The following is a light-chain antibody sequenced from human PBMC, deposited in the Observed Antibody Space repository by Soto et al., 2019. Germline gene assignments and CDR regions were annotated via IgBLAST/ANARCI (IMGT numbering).Light chain of an antibody. J-gene: IGKJ2*01. CDR2: AAS. V-gene: IGKV1-39*01. Sequence: DIQMTQSPSSLSASVGDRVTITCRASQSVAYYVNWFQQKPGKAPKLLIYAASSLPSGVPSRFSGSGSGTDFTLTISSLQPEDFATYYCQQSSNSPMYTFGQGT. CDR1: QSVAYY. CDR3: QQSSNSPMYT.